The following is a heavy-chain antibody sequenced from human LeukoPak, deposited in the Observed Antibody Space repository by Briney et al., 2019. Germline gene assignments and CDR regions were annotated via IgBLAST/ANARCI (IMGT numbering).Heavy chain of an antibody. CDR2: IKQDGSQK. V-gene: IGHV3-7*01. CDR3: AKDRGGGYKHFDY. CDR1: GFTFSRYW. D-gene: IGHD5-24*01. Sequence: PGGSLRLSCAASGFTFSRYWMSWVRQAPGKGLEWVANIKQDGSQKSYVDSVKGRFTISRDNANNLLYLQMNSLRAEDTAVYYCAKDRGGGYKHFDYWGQGTLVTVSS. J-gene: IGHJ4*02.